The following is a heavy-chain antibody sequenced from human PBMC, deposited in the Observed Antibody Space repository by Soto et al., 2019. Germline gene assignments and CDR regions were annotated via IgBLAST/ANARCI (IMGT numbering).Heavy chain of an antibody. CDR3: ARDKGLAMIVRSGFDL. V-gene: IGHV3-30-3*01. CDR2: ISSGGSIK. Sequence: PGGSLRLSCAASGFTFSSYAMHWVRQAPGKGLEWVALISSGGSIKNSADSVKGRFTISRDNSQNTLYLQVNSLRAEDTAVYYCARDKGLAMIVRSGFDLWGQGTMVTVSS. J-gene: IGHJ3*01. CDR1: GFTFSSYA. D-gene: IGHD3-22*01.